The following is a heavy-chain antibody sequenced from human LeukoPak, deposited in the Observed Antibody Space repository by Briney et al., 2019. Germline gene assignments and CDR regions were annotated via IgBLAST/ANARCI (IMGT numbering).Heavy chain of an antibody. CDR1: GFTFSRYW. J-gene: IGHJ4*02. D-gene: IGHD5-12*01. CDR2: INSDGSST. V-gene: IGHV3-74*01. CDR3: AKEAGYSGYDYPDY. Sequence: GGSLRLSCAASGFTFSRYWMHWVRQAPGKGLVWVSRINSDGSSTIYADSVKGRFTISRDNSKNTLYLQMNSLRAEDTAVYYCAKEAGYSGYDYPDYWGQGTLVTVSS.